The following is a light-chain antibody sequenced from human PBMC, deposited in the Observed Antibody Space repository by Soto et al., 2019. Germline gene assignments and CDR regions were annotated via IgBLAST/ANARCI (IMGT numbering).Light chain of an antibody. V-gene: IGKV3-20*01. CDR3: QQYGSYPLT. CDR2: GAS. J-gene: IGKJ4*01. Sequence: EIVLTQSPGTLSLSPGERATLSCRASQSVSNNYLAWYQQKPGQAPRLLVSGASSRATGIPDRFNGSGSGTDFTLTISRLEPEDFAVYYCQQYGSYPLTFGGGTKVEIK. CDR1: QSVSNNY.